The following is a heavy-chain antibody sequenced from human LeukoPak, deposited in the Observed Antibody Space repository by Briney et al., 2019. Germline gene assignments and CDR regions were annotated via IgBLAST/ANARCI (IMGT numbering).Heavy chain of an antibody. CDR3: ARDVNVDTAMVTGVDY. D-gene: IGHD5-18*01. CDR2: INTNTGNP. J-gene: IGHJ4*02. V-gene: IGHV7-4-1*02. Sequence: ASVKVSCKASGYTFTSYDINWVRQAPGQGLEWMGWINTNTGNPTYAQGFTGRFVFSLDTSVSTAYLQISSLKAEDTAVYYCARDVNVDTAMVTGVDYWGQGTLVTVSS. CDR1: GYTFTSYD.